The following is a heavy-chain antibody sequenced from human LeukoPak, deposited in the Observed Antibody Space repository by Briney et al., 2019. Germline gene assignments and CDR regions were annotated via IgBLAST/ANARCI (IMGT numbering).Heavy chain of an antibody. CDR3: ARPPKRGVKLYNWFDP. CDR1: GGSFSGYY. CDR2: INHSGST. D-gene: IGHD3-16*01. Sequence: PSETLSLTCAVYGGSFSGYYWSWIRQPPGKGLEWIGEINHSGSTNYNPSLKSRVTISVDTSKNQFSLKLSSVTAADTAVYYCARPPKRGVKLYNWFDPWGQGTLVTVSS. V-gene: IGHV4-34*01. J-gene: IGHJ5*02.